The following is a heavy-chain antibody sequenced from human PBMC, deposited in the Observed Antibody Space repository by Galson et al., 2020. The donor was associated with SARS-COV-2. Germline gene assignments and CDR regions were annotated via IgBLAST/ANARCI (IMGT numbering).Heavy chain of an antibody. J-gene: IGHJ5*02. V-gene: IGHV4-59*08. CDR2: IYYSGST. CDR1: GGSISSYY. CDR3: ARHGTVAGKGNWFDP. Sequence: ASETLSLTCTVSGGSISSYYWSWIRQPPGKGLEWIGYIYYSGSTNYNPSLKSRVTISVDTSKNQFSLKLSSVTAADTAVYYCARHGTVAGKGNWFDPWGQGTLVTVSS. D-gene: IGHD6-19*01.